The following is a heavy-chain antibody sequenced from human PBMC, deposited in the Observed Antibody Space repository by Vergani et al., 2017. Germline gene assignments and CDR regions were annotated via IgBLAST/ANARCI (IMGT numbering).Heavy chain of an antibody. CDR1: GFTFSSYW. V-gene: IGHV3-23*04. CDR3: ARDSAITFGGVIVIPPYFDY. CDR2: ISGSGGST. J-gene: IGHJ4*02. D-gene: IGHD3-16*02. Sequence: EVQLVESGGGLVQPGGSLRLSCAASGFTFSSYWMSWVRQAPGKGLEWVSAISGSGGSTYYADSVKGRFTISRDNSKNTLYLQMNSLRAEDTAVYYCARDSAITFGGVIVIPPYFDYWGQGTLVTVSS.